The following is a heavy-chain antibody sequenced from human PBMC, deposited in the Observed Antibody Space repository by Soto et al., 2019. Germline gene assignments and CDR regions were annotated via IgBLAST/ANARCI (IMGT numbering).Heavy chain of an antibody. Sequence: SVKVSCKASGVTLRSFAIAWVRQTPGHGLEWMGGIVPIFGTTNYAQKFQGRLRITADESTTTAYMELSSLTSEDSALYYCATDVSWFDPWGQGTLVTVSS. CDR1: GVTLRSFA. V-gene: IGHV1-69*13. J-gene: IGHJ5*02. CDR2: IVPIFGTT. CDR3: ATDVSWFDP.